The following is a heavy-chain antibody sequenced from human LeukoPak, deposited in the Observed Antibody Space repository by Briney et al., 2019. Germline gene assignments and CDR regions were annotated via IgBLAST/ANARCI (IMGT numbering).Heavy chain of an antibody. CDR2: ISSSSSYI. Sequence: GSLRLSCAASGFTFSSYAMSWVRQAPGKGLEWVSSISSSSSYIYYADSVKGRLTISRDNAKNSLYLQMNSLRAEDTAVYYCAKDRHAPGRYCSSTSCFPFDSWGQGTLVTVSS. V-gene: IGHV3-21*04. D-gene: IGHD2-2*01. CDR1: GFTFSSYA. CDR3: AKDRHAPGRYCSSTSCFPFDS. J-gene: IGHJ5*01.